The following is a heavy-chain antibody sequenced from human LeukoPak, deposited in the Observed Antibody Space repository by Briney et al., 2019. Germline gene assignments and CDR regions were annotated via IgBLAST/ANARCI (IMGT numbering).Heavy chain of an antibody. J-gene: IGHJ4*02. Sequence: GGSLRLSCVASGLNFDDSAMHWVRQAPEKGLEWVSLISADGGSTFSADSVKGRFSISRDNSKNSLYLQMNSLGSEDTAMYYCAKESGKFDYWGQGTLVAVSS. CDR1: GLNFDDSA. V-gene: IGHV3-43*02. CDR3: AKESGKFDY. CDR2: ISADGGST.